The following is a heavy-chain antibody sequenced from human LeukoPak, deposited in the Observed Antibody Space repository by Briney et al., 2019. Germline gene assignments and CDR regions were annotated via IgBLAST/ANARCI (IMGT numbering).Heavy chain of an antibody. CDR3: ARARSGYYASSMVYFDY. V-gene: IGHV3-11*01. D-gene: IGHD3-3*01. Sequence: PGGSLRLSCAASGFTFSDYYMSWICQAPGKGLEWVSYISSSGSTIYYADSVKGRFTISRDNAKNSLYLQMNSLRAEDTAVYYCARARSGYYASSMVYFDYWGQGTLVTVSS. J-gene: IGHJ4*02. CDR1: GFTFSDYY. CDR2: ISSSGSTI.